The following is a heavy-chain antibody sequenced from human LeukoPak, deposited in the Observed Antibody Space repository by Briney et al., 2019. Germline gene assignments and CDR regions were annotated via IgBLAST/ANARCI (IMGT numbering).Heavy chain of an antibody. CDR3: ASGEVGVRKYYSDPFHY. D-gene: IGHD3-10*01. V-gene: IGHV3-53*01. J-gene: IGHJ4*02. Sequence: GGSLRLSCAASGFILSSNYMTWVRQAPGKGLEWVSILYSAGSTYYADSVRGRFTISRDSSKNTLSLQMNSLRAEDTAVYYCASGEVGVRKYYSDPFHYWGQGTLVTVSS. CDR1: GFILSSNY. CDR2: LYSAGST.